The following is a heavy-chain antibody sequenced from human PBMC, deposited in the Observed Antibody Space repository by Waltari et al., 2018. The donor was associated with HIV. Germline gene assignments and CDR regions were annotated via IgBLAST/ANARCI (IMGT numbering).Heavy chain of an antibody. CDR1: GGSISRGSYS. Sequence: QVQLQESGPGLVKPSQTLSLTCTVSGGSISRGSYSWSWIRKPAGKGLEWIGRIYTSGSTNYNPSLKSRVTISVDTSKNQFSLKLSSVTAADTAVYYCARDRPSSSWYWFDPWGQGTLVTVSS. CDR2: IYTSGST. V-gene: IGHV4-61*02. CDR3: ARDRPSSSWYWFDP. J-gene: IGHJ5*02. D-gene: IGHD6-13*01.